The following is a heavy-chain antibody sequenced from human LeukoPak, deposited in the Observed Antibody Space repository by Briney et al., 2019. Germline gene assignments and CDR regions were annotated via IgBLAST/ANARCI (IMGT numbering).Heavy chain of an antibody. CDR2: ISYDGSNK. CDR3: AKDWDYGSGSQGWFDP. J-gene: IGHJ5*02. Sequence: PGRSLRLSCAASGFTFSSYGMHWVRQAPGKGLEWVAVISYDGSNKYYADSVKGRFTISRDNSKNTLYLQMNSLRAEDTAVYYCAKDWDYGSGSQGWFDPWGQGTLVTVSS. D-gene: IGHD3-10*01. V-gene: IGHV3-30*18. CDR1: GFTFSSYG.